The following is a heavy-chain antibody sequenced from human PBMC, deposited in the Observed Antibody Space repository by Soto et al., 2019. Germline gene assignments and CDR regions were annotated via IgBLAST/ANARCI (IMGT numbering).Heavy chain of an antibody. V-gene: IGHV3-30-3*01. D-gene: IGHD2-15*01. J-gene: IGHJ4*02. CDR3: ARESCSGGSCYPNFDY. CDR2: ISYDGSNK. Sequence: GGSLRLSCAASGFTFSSYAMHWVRQAPGKGLEWVAVISYDGSNKYYADSVKGRFTISRDNSKNTLYLQMNSLRAEDTAVYYCARESCSGGSCYPNFDYWGQGTLVTVSS. CDR1: GFTFSSYA.